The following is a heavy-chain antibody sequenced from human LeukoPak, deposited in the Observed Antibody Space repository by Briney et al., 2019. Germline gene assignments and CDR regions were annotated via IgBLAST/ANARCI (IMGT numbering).Heavy chain of an antibody. V-gene: IGHV4-30-2*01. Sequence: SQTLSLTCTVSGGSISSGGYHWRWVRQPPGKGLEWNGYIYHGGSTYYNPSLKSRVTISVDTSRNQFSLKLSSVTAADTAVYYCARRICYYGSGSYNCYYGMDVWGQGTTVTVSS. CDR1: GGSISSGGYH. D-gene: IGHD3-10*01. CDR3: ARRICYYGSGSYNCYYGMDV. CDR2: IYHGGST. J-gene: IGHJ6*02.